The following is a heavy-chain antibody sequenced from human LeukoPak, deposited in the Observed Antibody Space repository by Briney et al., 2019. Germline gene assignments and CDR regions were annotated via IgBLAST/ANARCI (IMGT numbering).Heavy chain of an antibody. J-gene: IGHJ6*03. CDR2: INHSGST. CDR1: GGSFSGYY. V-gene: IGHV4-34*01. CDR3: ARVLAVAGGLGYYYMDV. Sequence: PSETLSLTCAVYGGSFSGYYWSWIRQPPGKGLEWIGEINHSGSTNYNPSLKSRVTISVDTSKNQFSLKLSSVTAADTAVYYCARVLAVAGGLGYYYMDVWGKGTTVTISS. D-gene: IGHD6-19*01.